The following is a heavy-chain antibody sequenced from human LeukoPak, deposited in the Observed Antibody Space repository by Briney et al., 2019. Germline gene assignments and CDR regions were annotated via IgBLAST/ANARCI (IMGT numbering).Heavy chain of an antibody. D-gene: IGHD1-1*01. Sequence: PGGSLRLSCAASGFTVSSNYMSWVRQAPGKGLEWVSVIYSGGSTYYADSVKGRFTISRDKSKRTLYLQMNSLRVEDTALYYCARDLLDATGYWGQGTLVTVSS. CDR2: IYSGGST. V-gene: IGHV3-66*01. CDR1: GFTVSSNY. J-gene: IGHJ4*02. CDR3: ARDLLDATGY.